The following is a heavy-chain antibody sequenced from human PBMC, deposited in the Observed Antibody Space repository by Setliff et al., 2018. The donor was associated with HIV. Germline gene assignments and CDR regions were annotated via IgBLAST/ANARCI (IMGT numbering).Heavy chain of an antibody. Sequence: PSETLSLTCAVSGYSISSGYYWGWIRQPPGKGLEWIGSIYHSGSTYYNPSLKSRVTISVDTSKNQFSLKLSSVTAAGTAVYYCARADDYYDSSGYCRYYYYGMDVWGQGTTVTVSS. CDR1: GYSISSGYY. J-gene: IGHJ6*02. V-gene: IGHV4-38-2*01. CDR2: IYHSGST. CDR3: ARADDYYDSSGYCRYYYYGMDV. D-gene: IGHD3-22*01.